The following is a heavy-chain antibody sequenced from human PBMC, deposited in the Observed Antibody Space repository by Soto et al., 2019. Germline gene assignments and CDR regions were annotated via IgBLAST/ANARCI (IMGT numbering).Heavy chain of an antibody. CDR2: MNPNSGDT. D-gene: IGHD3-10*01. V-gene: IGHV1-8*01. J-gene: IGHJ4*02. CDR3: ARGELLWFGELLR. Sequence: QVQLVQSGAEVKKPGASVKVSCKASGYTFTSYEINWVRQATGQGLEWMGWMNPNSGDTGYAQKFQGRVTMTKNTSISTAYMELSSLRSEDTAVYYCARGELLWFGELLRWGQGTLVTVSS. CDR1: GYTFTSYE.